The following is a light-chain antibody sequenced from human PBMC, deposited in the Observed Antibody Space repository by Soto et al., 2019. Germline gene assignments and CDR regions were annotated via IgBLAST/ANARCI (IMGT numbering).Light chain of an antibody. CDR3: QHYGSSLWT. V-gene: IGKV3-20*01. Sequence: EIVLTQSPGTLSLSPGERATLSCRASESVRGSNLVRYQQKPGQAPRLLIYGVSNRATGTPDRFSGSGSGTDFSLTISRLEPEDFAVYYCQHYGSSLWTFGQGTKVEIK. CDR1: ESVRGSN. J-gene: IGKJ1*01. CDR2: GVS.